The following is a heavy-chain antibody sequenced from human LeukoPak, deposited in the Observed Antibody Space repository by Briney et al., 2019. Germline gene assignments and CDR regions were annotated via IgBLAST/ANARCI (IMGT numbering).Heavy chain of an antibody. CDR3: ARYCEACYYYYMDV. Sequence: ASVKVSCKASGYTFTSYGISWVRQAPGQGLEWMGWISAYNGNTNYAQKLQGRATMTTDTSTSTAYMELRSLRSDDTAVYYCARYCEACYYYYMDVWGKGTTVTVSS. D-gene: IGHD2-8*02. V-gene: IGHV1-18*01. J-gene: IGHJ6*03. CDR1: GYTFTSYG. CDR2: ISAYNGNT.